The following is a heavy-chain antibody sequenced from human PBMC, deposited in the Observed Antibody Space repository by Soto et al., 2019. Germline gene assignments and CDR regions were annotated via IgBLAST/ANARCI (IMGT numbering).Heavy chain of an antibody. CDR3: AKDLSPYYDFWSGPSNYYYYYGMDV. J-gene: IGHJ6*02. CDR1: GFTFSDNA. CDR2: ISDDGGST. D-gene: IGHD3-3*01. V-gene: IGHV3-23*01. Sequence: GGSLRLSCGASGFTFSDNAMTWVRQAPGKGLEWVSSISDDGGSTYYADSVKGRFTISRDNSKNTLYLQMNSLRAEDTAVYYCAKDLSPYYDFWSGPSNYYYYYGMDVWGQGTTVTVSS.